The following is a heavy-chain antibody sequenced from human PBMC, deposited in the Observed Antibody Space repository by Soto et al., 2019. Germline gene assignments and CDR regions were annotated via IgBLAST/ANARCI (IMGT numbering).Heavy chain of an antibody. D-gene: IGHD6-13*01. CDR1: GGSISSYY. Sequence: SETLSLTCTVSGGSISSYYWSWIRQPPGKGLEWIGYIYYSGSTNYNPSLKSRVTISVDTSKNQFSLKLSSVTAADTAVYYCAQAAAGKRHFQHWGQGTLVTVSS. CDR2: IYYSGST. V-gene: IGHV4-59*01. J-gene: IGHJ1*01. CDR3: AQAAAGKRHFQH.